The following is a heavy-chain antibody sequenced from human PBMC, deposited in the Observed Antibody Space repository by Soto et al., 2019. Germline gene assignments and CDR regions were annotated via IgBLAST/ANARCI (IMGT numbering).Heavy chain of an antibody. CDR2: ISAHNGNT. D-gene: IGHD6-6*01. CDR1: GYTFTSYD. CDR3: AGGTDGDY. J-gene: IGHJ4*02. Sequence: QVHLVQSGAEVKKPGASVKVSCKGSGYTFTSYDITWVRQAPGQGLEWMGWISAHNGNTDYAQKPVARVTVHRDTSTTTACMQLRSLRSDDTAVYDCAGGTDGDYWGQGALVTVSS. V-gene: IGHV1-18*01.